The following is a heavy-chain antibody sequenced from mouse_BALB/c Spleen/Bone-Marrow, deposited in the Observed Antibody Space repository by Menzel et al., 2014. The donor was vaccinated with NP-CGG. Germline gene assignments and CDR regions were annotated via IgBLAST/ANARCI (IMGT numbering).Heavy chain of an antibody. V-gene: IGHV14-3*02. CDR1: GFNIKDSY. D-gene: IGHD3-3*01. CDR3: VRSPGQLNF. Sequence: EVQLQQSGAELVKPGASVKLSCTASGFNIKDSYMHWVRQRPEQGLEWIGRINPANGNTEYDPKFQGKATITADTSSNTDYMQLSSQTSEDTAGYYCVRSPGQLNFWGQGTLVTVSA. J-gene: IGHJ3*01. CDR2: INPANGNT.